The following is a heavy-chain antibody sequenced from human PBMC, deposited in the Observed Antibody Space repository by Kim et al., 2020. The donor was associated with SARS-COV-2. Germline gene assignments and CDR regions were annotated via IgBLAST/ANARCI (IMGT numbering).Heavy chain of an antibody. CDR1: GYTFTSYA. D-gene: IGHD5-18*01. Sequence: ASVKVSCKASGYTFTSYAMHWVRQAPGQRLEWMGWINAGNGNTKYSQKLQGRVTITRDTSASTAYMELSSLRSEDTAVYYCASTRGGIQLWLRGRGYYGMDVWGQGTTVTVSS. V-gene: IGHV1-3*01. J-gene: IGHJ6*02. CDR2: INAGNGNT. CDR3: ASTRGGIQLWLRGRGYYGMDV.